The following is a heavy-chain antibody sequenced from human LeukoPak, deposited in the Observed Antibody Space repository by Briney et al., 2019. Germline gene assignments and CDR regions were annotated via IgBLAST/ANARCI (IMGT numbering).Heavy chain of an antibody. CDR1: GFTFSSYA. V-gene: IGHV3-23*01. D-gene: IGHD3-22*01. CDR2: ISASGGTT. Sequence: TGGSLRLSCAASGFTFSSYAMGWVRQAPGRGLEWVSAISASGGTTYYADSVKGRFTISRDNSKSTVFLQMNSLSAEDTAVYHCAKDLSCYYDSSGSSTYSHHGLDVWGQGTTVTVSS. J-gene: IGHJ6*02. CDR3: AKDLSCYYDSSGSSTYSHHGLDV.